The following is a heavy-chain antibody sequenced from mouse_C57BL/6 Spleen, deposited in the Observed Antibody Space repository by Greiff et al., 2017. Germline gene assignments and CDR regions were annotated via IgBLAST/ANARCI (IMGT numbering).Heavy chain of an antibody. J-gene: IGHJ2*01. V-gene: IGHV1-82*01. CDR1: GYAFSSSW. CDR2: IYPGDGDT. Sequence: QVQLQESGPELVKPGASVKISCKASGYAFSSSWMNWVKQRPGKGLEWIGRIYPGDGDTNYNGKFKGKATLTADKSSSTAYMQLSSLTSEDSAVYFCARWGSTVVAVDYWGQGTTRTVSS. D-gene: IGHD1-1*01. CDR3: ARWGSTVVAVDY.